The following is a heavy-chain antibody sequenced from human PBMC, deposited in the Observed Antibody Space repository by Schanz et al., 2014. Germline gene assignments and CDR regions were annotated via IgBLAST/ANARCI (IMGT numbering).Heavy chain of an antibody. CDR3: AKDGRLPYYGTGSDFDY. Sequence: EVQLLESGGGLVQPGGSLRLSCEASGFTFSIYGMSWAGRAPGKGLEWVSRMIGSGSSVFYADSVKGRFTISRDNLKNTVYLQMNSLRAGDTAVYYCAKDGRLPYYGTGSDFDYWGQGTLVAVSS. CDR2: MIGSGSSV. J-gene: IGHJ4*02. V-gene: IGHV3-23*01. CDR1: GFTFSIYG. D-gene: IGHD3-22*01.